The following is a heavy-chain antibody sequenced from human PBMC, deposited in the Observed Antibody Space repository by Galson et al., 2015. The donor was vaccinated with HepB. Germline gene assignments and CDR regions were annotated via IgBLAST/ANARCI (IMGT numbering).Heavy chain of an antibody. Sequence: SLRLSCAASGFTFRNYGMHWVRQAPGKGLEWVAFIRFDGNNEYYSDSVKGRFTISKDNSKDTLDLQMNSLRSDDTAVYYCAKEGDSYGAYWYFDLWGRGTLVTVSS. J-gene: IGHJ2*01. CDR1: GFTFRNYG. CDR3: AKEGDSYGAYWYFDL. V-gene: IGHV3-30*02. D-gene: IGHD5-18*01. CDR2: IRFDGNNE.